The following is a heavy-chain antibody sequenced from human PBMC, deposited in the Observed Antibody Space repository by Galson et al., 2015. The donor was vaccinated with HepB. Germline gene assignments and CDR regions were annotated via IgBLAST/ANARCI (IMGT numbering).Heavy chain of an antibody. Sequence: GSGYSFTSYWISWVRQMPGKGLEWMGRIDPSDSYTNYSPSFQGHVTISADKSISTAYLQWSSLKASDTAMYYCARRGGARYNWFDPWGQGTLVTVSS. D-gene: IGHD3-10*01. V-gene: IGHV5-10-1*01. CDR1: GYSFTSYW. CDR2: IDPSDSYT. J-gene: IGHJ5*02. CDR3: ARRGGARYNWFDP.